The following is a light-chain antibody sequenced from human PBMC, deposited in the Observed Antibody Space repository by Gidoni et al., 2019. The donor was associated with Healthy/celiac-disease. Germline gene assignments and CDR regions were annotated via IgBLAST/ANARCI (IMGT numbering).Light chain of an antibody. CDR1: QSISSY. V-gene: IGKV1-39*01. CDR2: AAA. Sequence: DIQMTQSPSSLSASVGDRVTITCRASQSISSYLNWYQQKPGKAPKLLIYAAASLQSGVPSRFSGSGSGTDLTFTIRSLQPEDFATYYCQQSYSTPGTFGPGTKVDIK. J-gene: IGKJ3*01. CDR3: QQSYSTPGT.